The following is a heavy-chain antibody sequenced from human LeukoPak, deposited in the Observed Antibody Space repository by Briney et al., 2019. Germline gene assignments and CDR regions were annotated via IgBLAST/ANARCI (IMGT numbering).Heavy chain of an antibody. CDR2: INPNSGGT. D-gene: IGHD6-19*01. J-gene: IGHJ6*03. CDR3: ARDLRYSSGWSASGMDV. V-gene: IGHV1-2*02. Sequence: ASVKVSCKASGYTFSGYYMHWVRQAPGQGLEWMGWINPNSGGTNYAQKLQGRVSMTTDTSTSTAYMDLRSLRSDDTAVYYCARDLRYSSGWSASGMDVWGKGTTVTISS. CDR1: GYTFSGYY.